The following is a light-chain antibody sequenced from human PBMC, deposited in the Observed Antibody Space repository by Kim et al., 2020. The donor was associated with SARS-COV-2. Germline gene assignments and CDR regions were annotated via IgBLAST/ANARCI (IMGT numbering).Light chain of an antibody. J-gene: IGKJ1*01. CDR3: QQYSSSPAT. V-gene: IGKV3-20*01. Sequence: PGARATLTCRASQRVSSNYLAWYQQKPGQAPRLLIYGASSRATGIPDRFSGSGSGTDFTLTITRLEPEDFAVYYCQQYSSSPATFGQGTKVDIK. CDR1: QRVSSNY. CDR2: GAS.